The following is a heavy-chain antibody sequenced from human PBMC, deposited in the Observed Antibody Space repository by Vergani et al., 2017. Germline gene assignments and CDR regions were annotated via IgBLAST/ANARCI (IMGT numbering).Heavy chain of an antibody. D-gene: IGHD3-16*02. CDR2: IWYDGSNK. J-gene: IGHJ4*02. CDR1: GFTFSSYG. Sequence: QVQLVESGGGVVQPGRSLRLSCAASGFTFSSYGMHWVRQAPGKGLEWVAVIWYDGSNKYYADPVKGRFTISRDTSKNTLYLQMNILRAEDPAVYYCARGDYDYVWGRYRPFDYWGQGTLVTVSS. V-gene: IGHV3-33*08. CDR3: ARGDYDYVWGRYRPFDY.